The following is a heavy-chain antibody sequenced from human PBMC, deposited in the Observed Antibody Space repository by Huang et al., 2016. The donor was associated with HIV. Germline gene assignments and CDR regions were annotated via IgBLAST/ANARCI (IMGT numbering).Heavy chain of an antibody. CDR3: ARGRTRSSLYDSYYGLDV. Sequence: QVQLVQSGAEVKKPGSSVKVSCKASGGTFSTYAISWVRQAPGQGLEWMGGIIPICGTANYAQKCQGTVTITADEFMSTAYMELSSLRSEDTALYYCARGRTRSSLYDSYYGLDVWGQGTTVTVSS. CDR1: GGTFSTYA. D-gene: IGHD6-6*01. CDR2: IIPICGTA. J-gene: IGHJ6*02. V-gene: IGHV1-69*01.